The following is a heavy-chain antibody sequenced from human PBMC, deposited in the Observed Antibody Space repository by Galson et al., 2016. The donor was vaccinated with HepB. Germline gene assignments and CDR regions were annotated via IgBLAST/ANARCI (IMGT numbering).Heavy chain of an antibody. V-gene: IGHV4-59*01. CDR1: GAAMTNYY. D-gene: IGHD1-14*01. CDR2: VYYTGTV. J-gene: IGHJ4*02. Sequence: SETLSLTCNVSGAAMTNYYWSWIRQAPGKGLEWIAYVYYTGTVNYNPSLRIRVATSVDTSKNQLFLRLSSVTAADSAVYYCARALIGGTFGHHHFDTWGRGILVAVS. CDR3: ARALIGGTFGHHHFDT.